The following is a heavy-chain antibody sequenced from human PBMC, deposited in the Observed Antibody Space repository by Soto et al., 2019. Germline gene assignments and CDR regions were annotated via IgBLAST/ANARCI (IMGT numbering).Heavy chain of an antibody. J-gene: IGHJ6*02. CDR2: ISAYNGNT. V-gene: IGHV1-18*04. Sequence: GASVKVSCKASGYTFTSYGISWVRQAPGQGLEWMGWISAYNGNTNYAQKFQGRVTMTRNTSISTAYMELSSLRSEDTAVYYCARGLTIFGVVTPYYYYGMDVWGQGTTVTVSS. CDR3: ARGLTIFGVVTPYYYYGMDV. CDR1: GYTFTSYG. D-gene: IGHD3-3*01.